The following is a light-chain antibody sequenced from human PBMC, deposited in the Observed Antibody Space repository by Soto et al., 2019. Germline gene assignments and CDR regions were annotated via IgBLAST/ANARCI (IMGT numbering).Light chain of an antibody. CDR2: AAS. CDR1: QGISNY. Sequence: DVQMTQAPSSLSASVGDRVTITCRASQGISNYLAWYQQKPGKVPKLLIYAASILQSGVPSRFSGSVSGTEFTLTISSLQPEDVATYYCQKYNSAPRTFGGGTKVEIK. V-gene: IGKV1-27*01. J-gene: IGKJ4*01. CDR3: QKYNSAPRT.